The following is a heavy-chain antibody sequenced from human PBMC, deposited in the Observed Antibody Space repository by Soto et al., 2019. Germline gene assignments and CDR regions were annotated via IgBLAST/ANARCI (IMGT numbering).Heavy chain of an antibody. CDR2: IYCSGST. D-gene: IGHD1-26*01. J-gene: IGHJ4*02. V-gene: IGHV4-31*03. CDR3: AREGGIVGATAADY. Sequence: QVQLQESGPGLVKPSQTLSLTCTVSGGSISSGGYYWSWIRQHPGKGLEWIGDIYCSGSTYYNPALKSRVTISVDTSKNQFSLKLSSVTAADTAVYYCAREGGIVGATAADYWGQGTLVTVSS. CDR1: GGSISSGGYY.